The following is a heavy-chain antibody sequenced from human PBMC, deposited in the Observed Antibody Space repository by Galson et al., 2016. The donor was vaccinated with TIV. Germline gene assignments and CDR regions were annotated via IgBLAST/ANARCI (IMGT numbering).Heavy chain of an antibody. V-gene: IGHV3-66*02. J-gene: IGHJ6*02. CDR3: ARERRHCGNECFLRYYYGMDA. CDR1: GLSVSDNY. Sequence: SLRLSCAASGLSVSDNYMTWVRQAPGKGLEWVALIDSDGSTIQADAVKGRFTVSRDNSKNMVYLQMNSLRPEDTAVYFCARERRHCGNECFLRYYYGMDAWGQGTTVTVSS. CDR2: IDSDGST. D-gene: IGHD2-21*01.